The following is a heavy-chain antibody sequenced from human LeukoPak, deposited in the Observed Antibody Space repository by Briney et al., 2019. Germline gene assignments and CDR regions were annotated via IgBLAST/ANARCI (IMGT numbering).Heavy chain of an antibody. CDR3: ARGGLDSSGWNLLGY. CDR2: ISGYNGNT. D-gene: IGHD6-19*01. V-gene: IGHV1-18*01. J-gene: IGHJ4*02. CDR1: SYTFTRYG. Sequence: ASVKVSCKASSYTFTRYGISWVRQAPGQGLEWMRWISGYNGNTNYAQKFQGRVSMTADRSTSTAYMELSSLRSEDTAVYYCARGGLDSSGWNLLGYWGQGTLVTVSS.